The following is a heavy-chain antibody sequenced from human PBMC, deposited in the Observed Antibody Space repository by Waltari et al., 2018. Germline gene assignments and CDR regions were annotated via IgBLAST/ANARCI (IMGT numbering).Heavy chain of an antibody. CDR2: IIPIFSTA. V-gene: IGHV1-69*13. D-gene: IGHD5-12*01. CDR1: GGTFSNYA. J-gene: IGHJ4*02. Sequence: QVPLVPSGAEVNKPGSSVKVSSTASGGTFSNYAIRCGRQAHGQGLEWMGRIIPIFSTANYAQKFQGRVEITSDKSTSTAYMELSSLRSEDTAVYYCAREGVEMATILNYYFDYWGQGTLVTVSS. CDR3: AREGVEMATILNYYFDY.